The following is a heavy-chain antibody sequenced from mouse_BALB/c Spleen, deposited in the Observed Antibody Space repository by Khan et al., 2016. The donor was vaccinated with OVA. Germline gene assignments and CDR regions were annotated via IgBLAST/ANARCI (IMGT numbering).Heavy chain of an antibody. CDR2: IWAGGST. J-gene: IGHJ2*01. Sequence: VQLQESGPGLVAPSQSLSITCTVSGFSLTSYGVHWVRQPPGKGLEWLGIIWAGGSTNYNSALLSRLSISKDNSKSQVFVKMISLQTDDTAMYYCARDHGTTYEYFDCWGQGTTLTVSS. CDR1: GFSLTSYG. D-gene: IGHD1-1*01. V-gene: IGHV2-9*02. CDR3: ARDHGTTYEYFDC.